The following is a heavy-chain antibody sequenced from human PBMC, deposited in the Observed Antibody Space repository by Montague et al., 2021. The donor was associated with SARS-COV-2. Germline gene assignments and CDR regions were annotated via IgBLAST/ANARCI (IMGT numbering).Heavy chain of an antibody. Sequence: SETLSLTCTVSGGSISSSSYYWGWIRQPPGKGLEWIGSTYYSGSTYYNPSLKSRVTISVDTSKNQFSLKLSSVTAADTAVFYCARHSGDYTIFGVVIYYMDVWGKGTTVTVSS. CDR2: TYYSGST. J-gene: IGHJ6*03. V-gene: IGHV4-39*01. CDR3: ARHSGDYTIFGVVIYYMDV. D-gene: IGHD3-3*01. CDR1: GGSISSSSYY.